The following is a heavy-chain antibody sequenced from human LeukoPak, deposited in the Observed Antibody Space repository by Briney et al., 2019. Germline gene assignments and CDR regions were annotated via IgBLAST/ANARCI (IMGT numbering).Heavy chain of an antibody. CDR3: ARDYPSYSSSWSEIRY. CDR1: GFTFSSYS. V-gene: IGHV3-21*01. CDR2: ISSSSSYI. J-gene: IGHJ4*02. Sequence: PGGSLRLSCAASGFTFSSYSMNWVSQAPGKRLEWVSSISSSSSYIYYADSVKGRFTISRDNAKNSLYLQMNSLRAEDTAVYYCARDYPSYSSSWSEIRYWGQGTLVTVSS. D-gene: IGHD6-13*01.